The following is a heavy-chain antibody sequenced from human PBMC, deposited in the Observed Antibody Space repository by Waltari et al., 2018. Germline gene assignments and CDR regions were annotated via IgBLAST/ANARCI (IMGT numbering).Heavy chain of an antibody. D-gene: IGHD5-12*01. J-gene: IGHJ3*01. CDR3: ATYIGASLGTAAFDV. CDR2: MSYSGAT. Sequence: QLQLQGSGPGRVKLSETLPFTCSVLVVPITSSPHYWAWIRQPPGPGLEWIATMSYSGATYSSPSLKSRVTISRDTSKNQLSLKLGSVTAADTAIYYCATYIGASLGTAAFDVWGQGTMVTVSS. CDR1: VVPITSSPHY. V-gene: IGHV4-39*01.